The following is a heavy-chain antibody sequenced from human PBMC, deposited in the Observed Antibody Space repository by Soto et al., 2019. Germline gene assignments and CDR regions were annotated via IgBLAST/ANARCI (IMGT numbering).Heavy chain of an antibody. CDR2: ISGSGGST. Sequence: EVQLLESGGGLVQPGGSLRLSCAASGFTFSSYAMNWVRQAPGKGLEWVSAISGSGGSTYYADSVKGRFTISRDNSKNTLYLQMTSLRAEDTAVYYCASAAREYYYYGMDVWGQGTTVTVSS. CDR1: GFTFSSYA. CDR3: ASAAREYYYYGMDV. V-gene: IGHV3-23*01. J-gene: IGHJ6*02.